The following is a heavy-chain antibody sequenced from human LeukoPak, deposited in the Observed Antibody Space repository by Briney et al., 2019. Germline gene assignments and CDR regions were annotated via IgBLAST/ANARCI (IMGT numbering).Heavy chain of an antibody. Sequence: SLQISFKXAGYSFXXYWIGWVRQMPGKGLEWMGSIYPGDSDTRYSPSFQGQVTISADNSISTAYLQWSSLKASDTAMYYCARRGSISSYEDYWGQGTLVTVSS. CDR2: IYPGDSDT. CDR3: ARRGSISSYEDY. CDR1: GYSFXXYW. D-gene: IGHD6-6*01. J-gene: IGHJ4*02. V-gene: IGHV5-51*01.